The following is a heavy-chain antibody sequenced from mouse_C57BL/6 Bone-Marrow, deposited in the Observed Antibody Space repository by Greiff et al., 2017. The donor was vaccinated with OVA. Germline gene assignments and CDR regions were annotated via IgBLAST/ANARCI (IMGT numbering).Heavy chain of an antibody. CDR1: GFTFSSYC. J-gene: IGHJ2*01. D-gene: IGHD2-13*01. V-gene: IGHV5-6*01. CDR3: ARHVTYYFDY. Sequence: EVKLVESGGDLVKPGGSLKLSCAASGFTFSSYCLFWFLQTPDKRLVWVATISSGGSYTYYPDSVKGRFTISRDNAKNTLYLQMSSLKSEDTAMYYCARHVTYYFDYWGQGTTLTVSS. CDR2: ISSGGSYT.